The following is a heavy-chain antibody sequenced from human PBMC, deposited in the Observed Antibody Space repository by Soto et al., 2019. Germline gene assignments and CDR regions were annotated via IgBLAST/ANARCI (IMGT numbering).Heavy chain of an antibody. CDR1: GGSISSGGYY. J-gene: IGHJ5*02. Sequence: PSETLSLTCTVSGGSISSGGYYWSWIRQHPGKGLEWIGYIYYSGSTYYNPSLKRRVTISVDTSKNQFSLKLSSVTAADTAVYYCARFYYYDRSGYYNWFDPWGQGTLVTVSS. V-gene: IGHV4-31*03. D-gene: IGHD3-22*01. CDR3: ARFYYYDRSGYYNWFDP. CDR2: IYYSGST.